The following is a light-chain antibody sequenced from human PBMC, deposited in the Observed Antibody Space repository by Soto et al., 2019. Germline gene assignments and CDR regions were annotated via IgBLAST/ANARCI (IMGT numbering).Light chain of an antibody. CDR3: AAWDDSLSGVV. Sequence: QPVLTQPPSASGTPGQRVTISCSGSSSNIGSNYVYWYQQLPGTAPKLLIYRNNKRPSGVPDRFSGSKSGTSASLAIGGLRSADEADYYCAAWDDSLSGVVFGGGTKLTVL. J-gene: IGLJ2*01. V-gene: IGLV1-47*01. CDR2: RNN. CDR1: SSNIGSNY.